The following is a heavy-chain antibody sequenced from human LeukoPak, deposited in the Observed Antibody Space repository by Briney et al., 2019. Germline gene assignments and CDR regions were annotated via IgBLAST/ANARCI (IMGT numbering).Heavy chain of an antibody. D-gene: IGHD3-22*01. CDR3: TTDLAEYYYDSSSYYAY. CDR2: IKSKTDGGTT. V-gene: IGHV3-15*01. CDR1: GFTFSNAW. Sequence: GGSLRLSCAASGFTFSNAWMSWVRQAPGKGLEWVGRIKSKTDGGTTDYAAPVKGRFTISRDDSKNTLYLQMNSLKTEDTAVYYCTTDLAEYYYDSSSYYAYWGQGTLVTVSS. J-gene: IGHJ4*02.